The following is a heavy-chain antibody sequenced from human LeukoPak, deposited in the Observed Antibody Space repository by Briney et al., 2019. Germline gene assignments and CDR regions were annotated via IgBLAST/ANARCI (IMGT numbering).Heavy chain of an antibody. J-gene: IGHJ4*02. CDR3: ARRIVVAATTTFDY. Sequence: PSETLSLTCAVYGGSFSSYYWSWIRQPPGKGLEWIGYIYYSGSTNYNPSLKSRVTMSVDTSKNQFSLKLSSVTAADTAVYYCARRIVVAATTTFDYWGQGTLVTVSS. D-gene: IGHD2-15*01. V-gene: IGHV4-59*08. CDR2: IYYSGST. CDR1: GGSFSSYY.